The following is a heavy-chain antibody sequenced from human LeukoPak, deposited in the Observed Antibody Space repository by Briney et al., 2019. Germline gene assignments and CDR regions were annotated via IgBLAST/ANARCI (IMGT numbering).Heavy chain of an antibody. J-gene: IGHJ6*02. V-gene: IGHV1-69*04. CDR2: IIPILGIA. CDR3: ARPQSNFYGMDV. D-gene: IGHD2-8*01. Sequence: ASVKVSCKASGGTFSSYAISWVRRAPGQGLEWMGRIIPILGIANYAQKFQGRVTITADKSTSTAYMELSSLRSEDTAVYYCARPQSNFYGMDVWGQGTTVTVSS. CDR1: GGTFSSYA.